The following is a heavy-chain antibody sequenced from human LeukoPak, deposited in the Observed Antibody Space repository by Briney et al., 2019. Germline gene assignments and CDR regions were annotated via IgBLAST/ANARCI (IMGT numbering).Heavy chain of an antibody. Sequence: GGSLRLSCAASGFTFSDYYMSWIRQAPGKGLEGVSYISSSGSTIYYADSVKGRFTISRDNAKNSLYLQMNSLRAEDTAVYYCASDPCSSTSCYEFGGYGMDVWGQGTTVTVSS. CDR1: GFTFSDYY. V-gene: IGHV3-11*01. J-gene: IGHJ6*02. D-gene: IGHD2-2*01. CDR2: ISSSGSTI. CDR3: ASDPCSSTSCYEFGGYGMDV.